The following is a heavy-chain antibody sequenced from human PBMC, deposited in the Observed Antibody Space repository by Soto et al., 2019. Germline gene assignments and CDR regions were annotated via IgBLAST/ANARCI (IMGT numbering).Heavy chain of an antibody. CDR2: INPSGGRA. Sequence: SVKVSCKASGYTFTMYYVHCVRQAPLQGLEWVGTINPSGGRAAYAQKFQGRVTMTRDTSAHTVNMEVDSLTSEDTAVYYCARGYCSTGTCNNWFDPWGQGTLVTVSS. V-gene: IGHV1-46*01. CDR1: GYTFTMYY. CDR3: ARGYCSTGTCNNWFDP. D-gene: IGHD2-15*01. J-gene: IGHJ5*02.